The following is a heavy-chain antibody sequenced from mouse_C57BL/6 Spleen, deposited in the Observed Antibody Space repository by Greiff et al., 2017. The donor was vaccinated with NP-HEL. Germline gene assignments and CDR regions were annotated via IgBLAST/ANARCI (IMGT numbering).Heavy chain of an antibody. Sequence: EVQLQQSGPELVKPGASVKISCKASGYTFTDYYMNWVKQSHGKSLEWIGDINPNNGGTSYNQKFKGKATLTVDKSSSTAYMELRSLTSEDSAVYYCARDGIPITTVGGDYFDYWGQGTTLTVSS. CDR2: INPNNGGT. V-gene: IGHV1-26*01. CDR3: ARDGIPITTVGGDYFDY. D-gene: IGHD1-1*01. CDR1: GYTFTDYY. J-gene: IGHJ2*01.